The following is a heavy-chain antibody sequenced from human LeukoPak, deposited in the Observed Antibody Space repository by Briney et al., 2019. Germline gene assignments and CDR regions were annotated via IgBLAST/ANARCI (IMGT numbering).Heavy chain of an antibody. CDR3: ARDFDGDYSFDY. CDR1: GFTVSNNY. CDR2: IYSGGTT. V-gene: IGHV3-66*01. D-gene: IGHD4-17*01. J-gene: IGHJ4*02. Sequence: GGSLRLSCAASGFTVSNNYMSWVRQAPGKGLEWVSVIYSGGTTYYADSVKGRFTISRDSSKNTLYLQMNSLRAEDTAVYYCARDFDGDYSFDYWGQGTLVTVSS.